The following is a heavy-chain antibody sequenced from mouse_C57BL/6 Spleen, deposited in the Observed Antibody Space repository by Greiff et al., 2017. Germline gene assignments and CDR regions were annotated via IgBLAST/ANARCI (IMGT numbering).Heavy chain of an antibody. J-gene: IGHJ2*01. D-gene: IGHD3-3*01. V-gene: IGHV5-9-1*02. Sequence: EVQVVESGEGLVKPGGSLKLSCAASGFTFSSYAMSWVRQTPEKRLEWVAYISSGGASIYYADTVKGRFTISRDNARNTLYLQMSRLKSEDTAMYYCTRDGDGDHFDYWGKGTTLTVSS. CDR1: GFTFSSYA. CDR2: ISSGGASI. CDR3: TRDGDGDHFDY.